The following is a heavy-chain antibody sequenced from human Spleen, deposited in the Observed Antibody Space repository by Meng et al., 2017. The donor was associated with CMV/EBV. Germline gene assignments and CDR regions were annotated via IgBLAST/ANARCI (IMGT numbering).Heavy chain of an antibody. CDR3: ARARVGISSGPDS. CDR1: GFTFSGSA. J-gene: IGHJ4*02. D-gene: IGHD3-10*01. CDR2: ISSSSSYI. V-gene: IGHV3-21*01. Sequence: GGSLRLSCAASGFTFSGSAMHWVRQAPGKGLEWVSSISSSSSYIYYADSVKGRFTISRDNAKNSLYLQMNSLRAEDTAVYYCARARVGISSGPDSWGQGTLVTVSS.